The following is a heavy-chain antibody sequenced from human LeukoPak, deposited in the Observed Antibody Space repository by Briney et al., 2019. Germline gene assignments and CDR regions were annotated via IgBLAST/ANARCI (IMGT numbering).Heavy chain of an antibody. CDR3: AVTSIAAAGTWGSL. D-gene: IGHD6-13*01. J-gene: IGHJ4*02. CDR1: GGSISSYY. Sequence: SETLSLTCTVSGGSISSYYWSWIRQPAGKGLEWIGRIYTSGSTNYNPSLKSRVTMSVDTSKNQFSLKLSSVTAADTAVYYCAVTSIAAAGTWGSLWGQGTLVTVSS. V-gene: IGHV4-4*07. CDR2: IYTSGST.